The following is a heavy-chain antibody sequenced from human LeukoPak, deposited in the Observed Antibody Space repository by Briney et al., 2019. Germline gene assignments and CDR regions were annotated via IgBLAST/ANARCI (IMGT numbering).Heavy chain of an antibody. CDR1: GFTFDDYA. V-gene: IGHV3-9*01. J-gene: IGHJ6*02. Sequence: GGSLRLSCAASGFTFDDYAMNWVRQAPGKGLEWVSGISWNSGSIGYADSVKGRFTISRDNAKNSLYLQMNSLRAEDTALYYCAKAGHSSSWYYYYYYYGMDVWGQGTTVTVSS. CDR3: AKAGHSSSWYYYYYYYGMDV. CDR2: ISWNSGSI. D-gene: IGHD6-13*01.